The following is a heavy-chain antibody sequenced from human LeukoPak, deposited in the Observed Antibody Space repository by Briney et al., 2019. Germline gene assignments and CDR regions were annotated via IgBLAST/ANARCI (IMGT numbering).Heavy chain of an antibody. J-gene: IGHJ4*02. D-gene: IGHD3-22*01. CDR2: ISGGGSST. CDR1: GFTFSNYA. CDR3: AKSSYYDSSGYYREYYFDY. V-gene: IGHV3-23*01. Sequence: GGSLRFSCAASGFTFSNYAMSWVRQAPGKGLEWVSAISGGGSSTYYADSVKGRFIISRDDSKNTLYLQMNSLGAEDTAVYYCAKSSYYDSSGYYREYYFDYWGQGTLVTVSS.